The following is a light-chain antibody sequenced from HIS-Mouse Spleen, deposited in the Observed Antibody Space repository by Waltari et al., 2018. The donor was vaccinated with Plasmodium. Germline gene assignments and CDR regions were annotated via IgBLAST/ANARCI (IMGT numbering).Light chain of an antibody. J-gene: IGKJ4*01. CDR1: QGISSY. CDR3: QQYYSYPLT. Sequence: IRMTQSTSSFSASTGDSVNITCRASQGISSYLDWYQQKPGKAPKRLIYAASTLQSGVPSRFSGSGSGTDFTLTISCLQSEDFATYYCQQYYSYPLTFGGGTKVEIK. V-gene: IGKV1-8*01. CDR2: AAS.